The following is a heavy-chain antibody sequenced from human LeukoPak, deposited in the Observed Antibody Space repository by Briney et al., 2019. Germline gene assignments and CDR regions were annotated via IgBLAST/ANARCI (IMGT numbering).Heavy chain of an antibody. CDR1: GGSISSTYDH. CDR2: IRYSGTT. D-gene: IGHD2-21*02. CDR3: ARRLHYFDY. V-gene: IGHV4-39*01. J-gene: IGHJ4*02. Sequence: SETLSLTCTVSGGSISSTYDHWDWIRQPPGKGLEWLGSIRYSGTTYYNPSLKGRVTIFVDTSNNQFSLRLRSVTAADTAVYYCARRLHYFDYWGQGPLVTVSS.